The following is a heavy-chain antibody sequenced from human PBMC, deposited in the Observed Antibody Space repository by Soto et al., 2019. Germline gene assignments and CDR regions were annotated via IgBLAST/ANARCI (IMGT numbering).Heavy chain of an antibody. CDR3: AREEGYSSSWWEDYYYGMDV. CDR2: IWYDGSNK. CDR1: GFTFSSYG. J-gene: IGHJ6*02. D-gene: IGHD6-13*01. Sequence: QVQLVESGGGVVQPGRSLRLSCAASGFTFSSYGMHWVRQAPGKGLEWVAVIWYDGSNKYYADSVKGRFTISRDNSKNTLYLQMNSLRAEDTAVYYCAREEGYSSSWWEDYYYGMDVWGQGTTFTVSS. V-gene: IGHV3-33*01.